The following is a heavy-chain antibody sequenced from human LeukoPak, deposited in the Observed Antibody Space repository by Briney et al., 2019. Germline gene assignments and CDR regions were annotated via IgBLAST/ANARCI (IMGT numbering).Heavy chain of an antibody. CDR2: ISAYNGNT. V-gene: IGHV1-18*01. CDR3: ARGGYKVDY. J-gene: IGHJ4*02. D-gene: IGHD3-22*01. CDR1: GYTFTSYG. Sequence: VASVKVSCKASGYTFTSYGISWVRQAPGQGLEWMGWISAYNGNTNYAQKLQGRVTMTRDTSISTVYMELSRLRSDDTAVYYCARGGYKVDYWGQGTLVTVSS.